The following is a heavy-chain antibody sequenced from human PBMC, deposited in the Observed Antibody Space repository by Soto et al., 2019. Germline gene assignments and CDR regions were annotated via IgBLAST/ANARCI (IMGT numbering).Heavy chain of an antibody. J-gene: IGHJ4*02. CDR2: ISGSGGST. V-gene: IGHV3-23*01. CDR3: VKASDGAWPYYFDS. D-gene: IGHD5-12*01. Sequence: GGSLRLSCAASGFTFSSYAMSWVRQAPGKGLEWVSAISGSGGSTYYADSVKGRFTISRDNSKNTLYLQMNSLRAEDTAVYFCVKASDGAWPYYFDSWGQGTLVTVSS. CDR1: GFTFSSYA.